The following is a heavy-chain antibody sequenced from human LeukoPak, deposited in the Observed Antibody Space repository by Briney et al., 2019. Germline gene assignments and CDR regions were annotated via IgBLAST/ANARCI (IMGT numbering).Heavy chain of an antibody. CDR1: GDSISGYY. J-gene: IGHJ3*02. CDR3: ARGRYYDSTGYHLWGGDAFDI. D-gene: IGHD3-22*01. CDR2: IHHSGST. Sequence: SETLSLTCTVSGDSISGYYWSWVRQPPGKGLQWIGYIHHSGSTYNNPSLKSRVTISVDTSKRQFSLKPTSVTAADTAVYYCARGRYYDSTGYHLWGGDAFDIWGQGTMVTVSS. V-gene: IGHV4-59*01.